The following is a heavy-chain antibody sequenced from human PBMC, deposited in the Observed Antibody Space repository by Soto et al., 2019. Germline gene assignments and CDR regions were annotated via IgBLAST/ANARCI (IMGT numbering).Heavy chain of an antibody. Sequence: GGSLRLSCAASGFTFSDYYMSWIRQAPGKGLEWVSYISSSGSTIYYADSVKGRSTISRDNAKNSLYLQMNSLRAEDTAVYYCAREGTFIAARQFDYWGQGTLVTVSS. CDR1: GFTFSDYY. V-gene: IGHV3-11*01. J-gene: IGHJ4*02. D-gene: IGHD6-6*01. CDR3: AREGTFIAARQFDY. CDR2: ISSSGSTI.